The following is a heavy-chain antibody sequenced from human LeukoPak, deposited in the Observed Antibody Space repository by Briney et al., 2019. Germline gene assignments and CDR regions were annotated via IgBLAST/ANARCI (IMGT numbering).Heavy chain of an antibody. V-gene: IGHV1-46*01. D-gene: IGHD3-10*01. CDR2: INPSGGST. CDR3: ARAITMVRGVISSYYFDY. CDR1: GYTFTGYY. Sequence: GASVKVSCKASGYTFTGYYMHWVRQAPGQGLEWMGIINPSGGSTSYAQKFQGRVTMTRDTSTSTVYMELSSLRSEDTAVYYCARAITMVRGVISSYYFDYWGQGTLVTVSS. J-gene: IGHJ4*02.